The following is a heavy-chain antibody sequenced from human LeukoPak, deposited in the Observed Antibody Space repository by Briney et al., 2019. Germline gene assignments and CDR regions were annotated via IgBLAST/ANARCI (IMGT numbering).Heavy chain of an antibody. D-gene: IGHD1-26*01. V-gene: IGHV3-23*01. CDR1: GFTFSSYA. Sequence: GGSLRLSCAGSGFTFSSYAMSWVRQAPGKGLEWVSTISGSGGAGTYYADSVKGRLTVSRDNSRNTLYLPMNSLRAEDTAVYYCVKDRGGSPFYGMDVWGQGTTVTVSS. CDR2: ISGSGGAGT. CDR3: VKDRGGSPFYGMDV. J-gene: IGHJ6*02.